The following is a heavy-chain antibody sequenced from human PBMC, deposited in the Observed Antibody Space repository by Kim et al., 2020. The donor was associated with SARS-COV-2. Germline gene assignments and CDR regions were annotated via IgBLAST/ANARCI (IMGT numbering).Heavy chain of an antibody. Sequence: SETLSLTCTVSGGSISTTSYYWGWIRQPPGKGLEWIGSIYYSGSTYYNPSLNSRVTISVDPSKNQFSLKLSSVTAADTAVYYCVRQNYDGRGYSKYWGQGTLVTVSS. CDR1: GGSISTTSYY. CDR2: IYYSGST. J-gene: IGHJ4*02. V-gene: IGHV4-39*01. D-gene: IGHD3-22*01. CDR3: VRQNYDGRGYSKY.